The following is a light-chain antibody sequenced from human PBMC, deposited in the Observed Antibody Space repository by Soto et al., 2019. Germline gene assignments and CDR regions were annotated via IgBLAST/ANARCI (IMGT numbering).Light chain of an antibody. CDR1: DSDVGGYNY. CDR2: EVS. CDR3: SSYTTSSTPYV. V-gene: IGLV2-14*01. J-gene: IGLJ1*01. Sequence: QSALTQPASVSGSPGQSITISCTGTDSDVGGYNYVSWYQQHPGKAPKLIIYEVSNRPSGVSTRFPGSKSGNTASLTISGLQAEDEADYYCSSYTTSSTPYVFGTGTKLTVL.